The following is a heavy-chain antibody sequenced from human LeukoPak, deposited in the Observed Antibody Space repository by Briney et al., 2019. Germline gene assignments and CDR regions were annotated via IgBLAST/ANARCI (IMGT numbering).Heavy chain of an antibody. V-gene: IGHV4-59*01. CDR2: IYYSGST. J-gene: IGHJ3*02. CDR1: GGSISSYY. D-gene: IGHD3-22*01. CDR3: ARVIGGEFTKADSSAFDI. Sequence: SETLSLTCTVSGGSISSYYWSWIRQPPGKGLEWIGYIYYSGSTNYNPSLKSRVTISVDTSKNQFSLKLSSVTAEDTAVYYCARVIGGEFTKADSSAFDIWGQGTMVAVPS.